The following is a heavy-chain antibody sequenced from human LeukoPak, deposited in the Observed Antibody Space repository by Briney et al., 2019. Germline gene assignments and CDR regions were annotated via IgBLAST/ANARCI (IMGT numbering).Heavy chain of an antibody. CDR3: ASSSTTTPFDY. CDR2: IYYSGST. Sequence: SETLSLTCTVSGGSISSSSYYWGWLRQPPGKGLEWIGSIYYSGSTYYNPSLKSRVTISVDRSKNQFSLKLSSVTAADTAVYYCASSSTTTPFDYWGQGTLVTVSS. D-gene: IGHD2-2*01. J-gene: IGHJ4*02. CDR1: GGSISSSSYY. V-gene: IGHV4-39*07.